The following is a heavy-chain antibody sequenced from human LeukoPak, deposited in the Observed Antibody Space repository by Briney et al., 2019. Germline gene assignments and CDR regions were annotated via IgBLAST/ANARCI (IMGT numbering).Heavy chain of an antibody. CDR2: ISCNGGTI. CDR3: ARDPIFTGLYYYGMDV. Sequence: QSGGSLRLSCAACRFPFSTHDLNWVRRATGEGLVWVSYISCNGGTIYYADSVKGRFTISRDNAKNSLYLQMNSLRAEDTAVYYCARDPIFTGLYYYGMDVWGQGTTGTVSS. V-gene: IGHV3-48*03. D-gene: IGHD3-3*02. J-gene: IGHJ6*02. CDR1: RFPFSTHD.